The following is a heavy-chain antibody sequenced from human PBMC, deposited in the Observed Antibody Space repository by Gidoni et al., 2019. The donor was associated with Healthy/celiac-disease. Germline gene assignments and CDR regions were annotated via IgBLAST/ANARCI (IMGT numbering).Heavy chain of an antibody. Sequence: VQLVESGGGLVPPGGSLRLSCAAPGFTFSSYAMHWVRQAPGKGLESVTASSSNGGSTYYANSVKGRFTISRDNSKHTLYLQMGSLRAEDMAVYYCPREMEAYSYGQNFDFWGQGTLVTVSS. CDR1: GFTFSSYA. V-gene: IGHV3-64*01. CDR3: PREMEAYSYGQNFDF. D-gene: IGHD5-18*01. J-gene: IGHJ4*02. CDR2: SSSNGGST.